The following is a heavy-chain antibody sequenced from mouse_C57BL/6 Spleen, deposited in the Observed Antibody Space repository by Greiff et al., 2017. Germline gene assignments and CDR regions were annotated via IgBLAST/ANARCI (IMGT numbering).Heavy chain of an antibody. CDR1: GYTFTSYW. V-gene: IGHV1-69*01. CDR3: ARYYYGSFRYFDV. CDR2: IDPSDSYT. J-gene: IGHJ1*03. Sequence: QVQLKQPGAELVMPGASVKLSCKASGYTFTSYWMHWVKQRPGQGLEWIGEIDPSDSYTNYNQKFKGKSTLTVDKSSSTAYMQLSSLTSEDSAVYYCARYYYGSFRYFDVWGTGTTVTVSS. D-gene: IGHD1-1*01.